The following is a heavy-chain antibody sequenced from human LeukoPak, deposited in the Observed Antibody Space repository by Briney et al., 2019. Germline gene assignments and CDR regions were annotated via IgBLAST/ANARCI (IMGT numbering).Heavy chain of an antibody. V-gene: IGHV3-48*01. J-gene: IGHJ1*01. D-gene: IGHD3-3*01. CDR2: ISSSSSTI. Sequence: GGSLRLSCAASGFTFSSYSMNWVRQAPGKGLEWVSYISSSSSTIYYADSVKGRFTISRDNSRNTLYLQMNSLRAEDTAVYYCAKSYSDFWSECCDWGQGTLVTVSS. CDR1: GFTFSSYS. CDR3: AKSYSDFWSECCD.